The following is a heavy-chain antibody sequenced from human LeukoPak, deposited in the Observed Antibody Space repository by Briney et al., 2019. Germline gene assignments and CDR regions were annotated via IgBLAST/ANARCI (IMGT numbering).Heavy chain of an antibody. CDR2: ISTSGTTI. V-gene: IGHV3-48*03. J-gene: IGHJ4*02. Sequence: GGSLRLSCAASGFTLSSYEMNWVRQAPGEGLEWVAYISTSGTTIKYADSVKGRFTISKDNAKNSLYLQMNSLRAEDTAVYFCARFTSMANWGQGTLVTVSS. CDR1: GFTLSSYE. D-gene: IGHD5-18*01. CDR3: ARFTSMAN.